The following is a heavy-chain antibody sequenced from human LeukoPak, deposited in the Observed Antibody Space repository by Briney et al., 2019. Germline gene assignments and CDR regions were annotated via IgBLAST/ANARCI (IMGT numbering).Heavy chain of an antibody. J-gene: IGHJ4*02. CDR3: ARDSPGGGYDFFPDGGFDY. CDR1: GFTFSNYA. Sequence: GGALRLSCSASGFTFSNYAMHWVRQDPGKGLEYVSAISSNGGSTFYAHSEKGRFTISRDNSDNSLYLQMKSLRDEDTDVYYCARDSPGGGYDFFPDGGFDYWGQGTLVT. CDR2: ISSNGGST. V-gene: IGHV3-64*04. D-gene: IGHD5-12*01.